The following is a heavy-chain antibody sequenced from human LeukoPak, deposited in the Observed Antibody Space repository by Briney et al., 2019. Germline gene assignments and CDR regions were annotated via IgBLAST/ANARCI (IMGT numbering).Heavy chain of an antibody. J-gene: IGHJ5*02. V-gene: IGHV3-11*04. D-gene: IGHD3-22*01. CDR3: ARDRGFSSGYTYWFDT. CDR1: GFTFSDYY. Sequence: PGGSLRLSCAASGFTFSDYYMSWIRQAPGKGLEWVSYISSSGSTIYYADSVKGRFTISRDNAKNSLYLQVNSLRAEDTAVYYCARDRGFSSGYTYWFDTWGQGTLVTVSS. CDR2: ISSSGSTI.